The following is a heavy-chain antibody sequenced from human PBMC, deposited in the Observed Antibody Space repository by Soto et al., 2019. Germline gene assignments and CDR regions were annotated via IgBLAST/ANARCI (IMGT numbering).Heavy chain of an antibody. Sequence: SETLSLTCTVSGGSISSYYWSWIRQPPGKGLEWIGYIYYSGSTNYNPSLKSRVTISVDTSKNQFSLKLSSVTAADTAVYYCARDPNFDYWGQGTLVTVSS. CDR3: ARDPNFDY. V-gene: IGHV4-59*01. J-gene: IGHJ4*02. CDR1: GGSISSYY. CDR2: IYYSGST.